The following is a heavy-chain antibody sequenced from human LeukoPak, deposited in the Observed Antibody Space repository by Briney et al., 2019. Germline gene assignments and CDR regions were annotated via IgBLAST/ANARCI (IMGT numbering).Heavy chain of an antibody. CDR2: IYSSGST. J-gene: IGHJ4*02. Sequence: SETLSLTCTVSGGXISSYYCSWIRQPAGKGLEWIGRIYSSGSTSYNPSLKSRVTMSVDTSKNQVSLKLSSATAADTAMYHCARIYQSSGISSGYFDYWGQGTLVTVSS. CDR3: ARIYQSSGISSGYFDY. D-gene: IGHD6-19*01. V-gene: IGHV4-4*07. CDR1: GGXISSYY.